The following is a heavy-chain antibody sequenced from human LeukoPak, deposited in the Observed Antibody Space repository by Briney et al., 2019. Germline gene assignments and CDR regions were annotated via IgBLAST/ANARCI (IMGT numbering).Heavy chain of an antibody. V-gene: IGHV1-3*01. CDR1: AYTFTNYA. D-gene: IGHD6-13*01. J-gene: IGHJ4*02. Sequence: ASVKVSCKASAYTFTNYAIHWVRQAPGQRLEWMGWINAGNGNTKYSQKIQGRVSITRDTSASTAYMELSSLRSEDTAAYYCSRVGAAAGPYYFDYWGQGTLVTVSS. CDR3: SRVGAAAGPYYFDY. CDR2: INAGNGNT.